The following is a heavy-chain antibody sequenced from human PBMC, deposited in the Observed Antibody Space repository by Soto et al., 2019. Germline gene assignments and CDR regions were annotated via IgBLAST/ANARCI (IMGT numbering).Heavy chain of an antibody. Sequence: PGGSLRLSCEASGFTFSHHYMSWIRQAPGKGLEWVSYISRSGTTIYYADSVRGRFTISRDNSKNSLYLQMDSLRAEDTAMYYCGRDPEQWDDYVATRPPTYYSGMDVWGQGTTVTVSS. V-gene: IGHV3-11*01. CDR3: GRDPEQWDDYVATRPPTYYSGMDV. J-gene: IGHJ6*01. D-gene: IGHD3-16*01. CDR2: ISRSGTTI. CDR1: GFTFSHHY.